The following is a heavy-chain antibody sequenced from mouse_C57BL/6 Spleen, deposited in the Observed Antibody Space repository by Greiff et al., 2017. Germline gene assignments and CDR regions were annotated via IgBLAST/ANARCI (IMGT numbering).Heavy chain of an antibody. CDR1: GYSITSGYY. J-gene: IGHJ2*01. CDR3: TAQALYYFDY. CDR2: ISYDGST. V-gene: IGHV3-6*01. D-gene: IGHD3-2*02. Sequence: EVHLVESGPGLVKPSQSLSLTCSVTGYSITSGYYWNWIRQFPGNKLEWMGSISYDGSTNYNPSLKNRISSTRDTSKNQFFLKLNSVTTEDTATYYCTAQALYYFDYWGQGTTLTVSS.